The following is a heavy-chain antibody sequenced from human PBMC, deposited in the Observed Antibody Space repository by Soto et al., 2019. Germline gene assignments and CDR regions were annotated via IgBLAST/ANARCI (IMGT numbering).Heavy chain of an antibody. CDR2: IYSGGTT. CDR1: GFTVSSNY. CDR3: ARNGDSSDYRGCFDP. D-gene: IGHD3-22*01. Sequence: EVQLVESGGGLVQPGGSLRLSCAASGFTVSSNYMSWVRQAPGKGLEWVSVIYSGGTTYYADSVKGRFTISRDNSKNTLYLQMNSLRAEDTAVYYCARNGDSSDYRGCFDPCIQGTLVSVSS. V-gene: IGHV3-66*01. J-gene: IGHJ5*02.